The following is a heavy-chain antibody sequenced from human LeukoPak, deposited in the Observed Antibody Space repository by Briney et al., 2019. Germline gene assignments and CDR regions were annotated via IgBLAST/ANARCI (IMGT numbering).Heavy chain of an antibody. CDR2: IVSNGGST. V-gene: IGHV3-64D*06. J-gene: IGHJ4*02. CDR3: VKPSGYSGYGYFFDY. D-gene: IGHD5-12*01. Sequence: GGSLRLSCAASGFGLSNYGMHWVRQAPGKGLEYVSAIVSNGGSTYYADSVKGRFTISRDNSKNTLYLQMSSLRAEDTAVYYCVKPSGYSGYGYFFDYWGQGTLVTVSS. CDR1: GFGLSNYG.